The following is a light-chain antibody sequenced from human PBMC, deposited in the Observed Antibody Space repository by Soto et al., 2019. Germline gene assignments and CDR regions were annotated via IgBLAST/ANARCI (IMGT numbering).Light chain of an antibody. CDR1: QSVSRD. Sequence: IVLTQSPATLSLSPGERATLSCSASQSVSRDFAWYQQQPGQAPRLLIYDASNRATGIPARFSGSRSGTDFTLPINSPQPEKFSVYCCPHRQKFGPGTKV. CDR3: PHRQK. CDR2: DAS. J-gene: IGKJ3*01. V-gene: IGKV3-11*01.